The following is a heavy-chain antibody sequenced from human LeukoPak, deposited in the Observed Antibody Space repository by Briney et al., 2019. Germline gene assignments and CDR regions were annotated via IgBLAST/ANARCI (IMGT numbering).Heavy chain of an antibody. V-gene: IGHV3-21*01. CDR1: GFTFSSYW. J-gene: IGHJ4*02. CDR2: ISSSSSYI. Sequence: PGGSLRLSCAASGFTFSSYWMSWVRQAPGKGLEWVSSISSSSSYIYYADSVKGRFTISRDNAKNSLYLQMNSLRAEDTAVYYCARDIYSGYDTGFDYWGQGTLVTVSS. D-gene: IGHD5-12*01. CDR3: ARDIYSGYDTGFDY.